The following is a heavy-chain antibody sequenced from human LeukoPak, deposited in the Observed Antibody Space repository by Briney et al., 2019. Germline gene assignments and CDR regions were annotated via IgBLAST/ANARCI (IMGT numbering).Heavy chain of an antibody. V-gene: IGHV4-30-2*01. CDR3: ARGQKGSMVRGVITEWFDP. J-gene: IGHJ5*02. CDR1: GGSINSGDYP. D-gene: IGHD3-10*01. Sequence: TLSLTCTISGGSINSGDYPWNWIRQTPGKGLEWIGYIYRSGTVYYNPSLDNRVAISVDTSKNQFSLKLSSVTAADTAVYYCARGQKGSMVRGVITEWFDPWGQGTLVTVSS. CDR2: IYRSGTV.